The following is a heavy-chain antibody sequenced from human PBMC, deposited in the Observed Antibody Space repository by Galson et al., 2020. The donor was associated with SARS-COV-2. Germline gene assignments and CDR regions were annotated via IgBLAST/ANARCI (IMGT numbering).Heavy chain of an antibody. D-gene: IGHD3-9*01. J-gene: IGHJ4*02. CDR3: PRATGYSLFDY. CDR1: GYTFTGYY. CDR2: INPDSGGT. Sequence: ASVKVSCKASGYTFTGYYMHWVRQAPGQGLEWMGWINPDSGGTNYAQKFQGRVTMTRDTSISTAYMELSRLRSDDTAVSYCPRATGYSLFDYWGQGTLVTVSS. V-gene: IGHV1-2*02.